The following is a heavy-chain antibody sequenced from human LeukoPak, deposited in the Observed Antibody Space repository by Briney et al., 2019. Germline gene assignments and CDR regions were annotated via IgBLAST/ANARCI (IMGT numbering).Heavy chain of an antibody. J-gene: IGHJ3*02. CDR1: GGTFSSYA. CDR2: IIPIFGTA. Sequence: GASVKVSCKASGGTFSSYAISWVRQAPGQGLEWMGGIIPIFGTANYAQKFQGRVTMTEDTSTDTAYMELSSLRSEDTAVYYCATGVAAAPQVAFDIWGQGTMVTVSS. V-gene: IGHV1-69*06. CDR3: ATGVAAAPQVAFDI. D-gene: IGHD6-13*01.